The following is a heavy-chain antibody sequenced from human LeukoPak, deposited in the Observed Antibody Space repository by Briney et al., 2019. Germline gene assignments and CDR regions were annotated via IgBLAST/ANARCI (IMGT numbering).Heavy chain of an antibody. D-gene: IGHD6-6*01. CDR2: ISSSSSYI. J-gene: IGHJ5*02. Sequence: GGSLRLSCAASGFTFSSYSMNWVRHAPGKGLELVSSISSSSSYIYYADSVKGRFTISRDNAKNSLYLQMNSLRAEDTAVYYCARVRYSSSSHWFDPWGQGTLVTVSS. CDR1: GFTFSSYS. CDR3: ARVRYSSSSHWFDP. V-gene: IGHV3-21*01.